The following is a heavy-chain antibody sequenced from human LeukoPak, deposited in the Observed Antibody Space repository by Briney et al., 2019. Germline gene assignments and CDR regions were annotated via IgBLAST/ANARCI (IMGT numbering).Heavy chain of an antibody. J-gene: IGHJ4*02. CDR1: GGSISSYY. CDR3: ARGSTPYYDILTGYYYYFDY. D-gene: IGHD3-9*01. CDR2: IYYSGST. V-gene: IGHV4-59*01. Sequence: SETLPLTCTVSGGSISSYYWSWIRQPPGKGLEWIGYIYYSGSTNYNPSLKSRVTISVDTSKNQFSLKLSSVTAADTAVYYCARGSTPYYDILTGYYYYFDYWGQGTLVTVSS.